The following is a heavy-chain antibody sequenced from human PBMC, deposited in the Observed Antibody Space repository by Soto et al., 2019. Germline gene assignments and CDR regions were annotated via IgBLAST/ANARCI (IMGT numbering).Heavy chain of an antibody. CDR2: FHNRGST. J-gene: IGHJ5*02. CDR3: ARLHCNSPNCVPLDP. CDR1: GVSISDYY. D-gene: IGHD2-2*01. V-gene: IGHV4-59*08. Sequence: SETLSLTCILSGVSISDYYWSWIRQPPGTGLEWIGYFHNRGSTTYNPSLKSRVTISVDTSKNQLSLTLNSVTAADTAVYYCARLHCNSPNCVPLDPWGQGTLVTVSS.